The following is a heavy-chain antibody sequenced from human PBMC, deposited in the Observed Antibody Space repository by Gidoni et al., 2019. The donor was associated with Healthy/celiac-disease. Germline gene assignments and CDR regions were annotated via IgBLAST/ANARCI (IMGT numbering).Heavy chain of an antibody. Sequence: QLQLQASGPGLVKPSETLSLTCTVSGGSISSSSYYWGWNRQPPGKGLEWIGSIYYSGSTYYNPSLKSRVTISVDTSKNQFSLKLSSVTAADTAVYYCARDLIGWLYDYWGQGTLVTVSS. CDR2: IYYSGST. D-gene: IGHD3-9*01. J-gene: IGHJ4*02. V-gene: IGHV4-39*07. CDR1: GGSISSSSYY. CDR3: ARDLIGWLYDY.